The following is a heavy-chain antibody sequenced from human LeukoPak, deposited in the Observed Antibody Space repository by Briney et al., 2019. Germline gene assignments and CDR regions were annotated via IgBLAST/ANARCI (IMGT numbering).Heavy chain of an antibody. Sequence: SETLSLTCTVSGASISSSSYYWGWIRQPPGKGLGGIGSIYYSGSTYYNPSLKSRVTISVDTSKAQFSLKLSSVTAADTAVYYYARQARPYYDFWSGQPCDYWGQGTLVTVSS. CDR2: IYYSGST. D-gene: IGHD3-3*01. CDR3: ARQARPYYDFWSGQPCDY. V-gene: IGHV4-39*01. J-gene: IGHJ4*02. CDR1: GASISSSSYY.